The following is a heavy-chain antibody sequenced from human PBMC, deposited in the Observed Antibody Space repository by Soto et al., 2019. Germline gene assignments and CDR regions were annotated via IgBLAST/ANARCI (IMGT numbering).Heavy chain of an antibody. CDR3: AREPWFGRLANAFDI. J-gene: IGHJ3*02. Sequence: SDTLSLTCTVSGGSLSSGGYYWSWIRQHPGKGLEWIGYIYYSGSTYYNPSLKSRVTISVDTSKNQFSLKPSSVTAADTAVYYCAREPWFGRLANAFDIWGQGTMVNVSS. CDR1: GGSLSSGGYY. V-gene: IGHV4-31*03. D-gene: IGHD3-16*01. CDR2: IYYSGST.